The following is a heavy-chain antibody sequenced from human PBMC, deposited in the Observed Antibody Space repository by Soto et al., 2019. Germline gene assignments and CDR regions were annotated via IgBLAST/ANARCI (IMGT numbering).Heavy chain of an antibody. CDR3: ARSRIQLWPDAFDI. Sequence: ASVKVSCKASGYTFTSYDINWVRQAPGQGLEWMGWINPNSGGTNYAQKFQGRVTMTRETSISIAYMELNSLRSDDTAVYYCARSRIQLWPDAFDIWGQGTMVTVPS. V-gene: IGHV1-2*02. CDR2: INPNSGGT. CDR1: GYTFTSYD. J-gene: IGHJ3*02. D-gene: IGHD5-18*01.